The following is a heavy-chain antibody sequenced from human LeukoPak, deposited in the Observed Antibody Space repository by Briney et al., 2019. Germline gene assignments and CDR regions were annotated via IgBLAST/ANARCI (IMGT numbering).Heavy chain of an antibody. Sequence: ASVKVSCKASGGTFSSYAISWVRQAPGQGLEWMGRIIPILGIANYAQKFQGRVTITADNSTSTAYMELSSLRSEDTAVYYCAVYYYGSGSYSNYYYYGMDVWGQGTTVTVSS. CDR3: AVYYYGSGSYSNYYYYGMDV. CDR2: IIPILGIA. V-gene: IGHV1-69*04. CDR1: GGTFSSYA. J-gene: IGHJ6*02. D-gene: IGHD3-10*01.